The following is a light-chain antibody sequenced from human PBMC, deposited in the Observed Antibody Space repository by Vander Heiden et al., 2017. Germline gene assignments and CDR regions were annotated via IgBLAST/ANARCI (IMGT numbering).Light chain of an antibody. CDR3: QAWDSSAGQV. CDR2: QDN. Sequence: SSDLTQPPSVSVSPGQTATITCSGDDLGQRFTSWYQQKPGQSPVSVIYQDNKRPSGIPERFSGSSSGNTATLTITGTQTMDEADYYCQAWDSSAGQVFGTGTKVTVL. J-gene: IGLJ1*01. CDR1: DLGQRF. V-gene: IGLV3-1*01.